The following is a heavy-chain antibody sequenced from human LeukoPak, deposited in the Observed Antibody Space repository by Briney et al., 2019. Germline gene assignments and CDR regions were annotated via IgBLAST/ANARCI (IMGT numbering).Heavy chain of an antibody. CDR3: VRDRGGIQLSFYYYGMDV. D-gene: IGHD5-18*01. CDR2: IITYNGNT. V-gene: IGHV1-18*01. CDR1: GYTFSSYA. J-gene: IGHJ6*02. Sequence: VASVKVSCKASGYTFSSYAISWVRQAPGQGLEWMGWIITYNGNTDYAQKVQGRVTMTTDTSTSTAYMELRSLRSDDTAVYYCVRDRGGIQLSFYYYGMDVWGQGTTVTVSS.